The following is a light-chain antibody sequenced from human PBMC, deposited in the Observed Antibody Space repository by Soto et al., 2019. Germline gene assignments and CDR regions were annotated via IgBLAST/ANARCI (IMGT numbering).Light chain of an antibody. Sequence: LEMTPAPATGAACVCARVTITCLSSQSVNDYLAWYRQKPGKAPNLLIYRASNLEIGVPSRFSGSGSGTEFTLTISSLQPDDFATYYCQQNNRYPWTFGQGTKVDIK. CDR1: QSVNDY. V-gene: IGKV1-5*03. J-gene: IGKJ1*01. CDR3: QQNNRYPWT. CDR2: RAS.